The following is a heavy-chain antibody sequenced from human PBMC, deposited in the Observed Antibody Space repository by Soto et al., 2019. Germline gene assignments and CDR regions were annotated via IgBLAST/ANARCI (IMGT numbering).Heavy chain of an antibody. CDR3: ARDLIDWYYYYGMDV. D-gene: IGHD2-21*01. CDR1: GFTFSSYG. V-gene: IGHV3-33*01. Sequence: HPGGSLRLSCAASGFTFSSYGMHWVRQAPGKGLEWVAVIWYDGSNKYYADSVKGRFTISRDNSKNTLYLQMNSLRAEDTAVYYCARDLIDWYYYYGMDVWGQGTTVTVS. J-gene: IGHJ6*02. CDR2: IWYDGSNK.